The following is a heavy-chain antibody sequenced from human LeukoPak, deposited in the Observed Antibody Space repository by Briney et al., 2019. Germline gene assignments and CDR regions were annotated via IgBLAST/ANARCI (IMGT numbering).Heavy chain of an antibody. D-gene: IGHD2-15*01. Sequence: GRSLRLSCAASGFTFGSYAMSWVRQAPGKGLECVSHIRGSADSTFYSDSVKGRFNISRDNSRNTLYLQMNSLRADDTAVYYCAKGGGNCSFDPWGQGTLVTVSS. CDR2: IRGSADST. CDR3: AKGGGNCSFDP. J-gene: IGHJ5*02. V-gene: IGHV3-23*01. CDR1: GFTFGSYA.